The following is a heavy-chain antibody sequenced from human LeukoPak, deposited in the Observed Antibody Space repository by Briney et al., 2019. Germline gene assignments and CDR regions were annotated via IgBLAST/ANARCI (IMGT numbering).Heavy chain of an antibody. CDR3: ARDRWFGEFHY. CDR2: IYSSGST. J-gene: IGHJ4*02. D-gene: IGHD3-10*01. V-gene: IGHV4-4*07. CDR1: GGSISSYY. Sequence: PSETLSLTCTVSGGSISSYYWSWIRQPPGKGLEWIGRIYSSGSTNYNPSLKSRVTISVDTSKNQFSLKLSSVTAADTAVYYCARDRWFGEFHYWGQGTLVTVSS.